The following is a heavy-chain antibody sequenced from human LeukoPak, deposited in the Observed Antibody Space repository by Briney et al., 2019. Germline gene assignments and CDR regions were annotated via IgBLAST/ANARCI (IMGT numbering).Heavy chain of an antibody. J-gene: IGHJ3*02. CDR1: GFTFRSYW. V-gene: IGHV3-74*01. CDR2: IKSDGGKT. D-gene: IGHD1-26*01. CDR3: ARDPHGGSGSDPHDAFDI. Sequence: AGGSLRLSCAASGFTFRSYWMHWVRQAPGKGLVWVSRIKSDGGKTSYADSVKGRFTISRDNAKNTLYLQMNSLRAEDTALYYCARDPHGGSGSDPHDAFDIWGQGTMVTVSS.